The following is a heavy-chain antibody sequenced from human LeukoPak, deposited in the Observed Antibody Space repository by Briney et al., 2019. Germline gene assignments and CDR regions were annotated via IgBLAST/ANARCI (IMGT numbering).Heavy chain of an antibody. CDR3: ATSRFSMDSFDY. CDR2: IIPIFGTA. V-gene: IGHV1-69*13. D-gene: IGHD2/OR15-2a*01. J-gene: IGHJ4*02. Sequence: SVKVSCKASGGTFISYAISWVRQAPGQGLEWMGGIIPIFGTANYAQKFQGRVTITADESTSTAYMELSSLRSEDTAVYYCATSRFSMDSFDYWGQGTLVTVSS. CDR1: GGTFISYA.